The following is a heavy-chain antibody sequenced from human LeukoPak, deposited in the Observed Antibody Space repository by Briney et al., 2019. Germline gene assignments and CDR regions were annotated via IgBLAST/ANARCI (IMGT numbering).Heavy chain of an antibody. CDR2: ISAYNGNT. Sequence: RASVKVSCKASGYTFTSYGISWVRQAPGQGLEWMGWISAYNGNTNCAQKLQGRVTMTTDTSTSTAYMELRSLRSDDTAVYYCARFFDYDILTGSFDPWGQGTLVTVSS. CDR1: GYTFTSYG. D-gene: IGHD3-9*01. J-gene: IGHJ5*02. CDR3: ARFFDYDILTGSFDP. V-gene: IGHV1-18*04.